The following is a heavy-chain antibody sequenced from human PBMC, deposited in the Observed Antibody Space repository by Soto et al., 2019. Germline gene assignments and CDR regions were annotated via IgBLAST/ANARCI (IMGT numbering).Heavy chain of an antibody. J-gene: IGHJ5*02. V-gene: IGHV1-24*01. CDR2: FDPEDGET. Sequence: ASVKVSCKVSGYTLTELSMHWGRQAPGKGLEWMGGFDPEDGETIYAQKFQGRVTMTEDTSTDTAYMELSSLRSEDTAVYYCATDRVAAAGMLYWFDPWGQGTLVTVSS. CDR1: GYTLTELS. CDR3: ATDRVAAAGMLYWFDP. D-gene: IGHD6-13*01.